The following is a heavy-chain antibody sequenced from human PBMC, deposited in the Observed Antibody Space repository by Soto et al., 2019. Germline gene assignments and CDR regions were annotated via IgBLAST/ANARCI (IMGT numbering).Heavy chain of an antibody. CDR1: GYTFTSYA. Sequence: ASVKVSCKASGYTFTSYAMHWVRQAPGQRLEWMGWINAGNGNTKYSQKFQGRVTITRDTSASTAYMELRSLRSDDTAVYYCARDPRVPNWFDPWGQGTLVTVSS. J-gene: IGHJ5*02. V-gene: IGHV1-3*01. D-gene: IGHD3-10*01. CDR2: INAGNGNT. CDR3: ARDPRVPNWFDP.